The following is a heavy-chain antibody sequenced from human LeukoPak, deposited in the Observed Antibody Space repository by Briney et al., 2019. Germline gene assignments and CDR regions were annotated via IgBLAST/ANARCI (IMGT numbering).Heavy chain of an antibody. CDR1: GFTFSSYA. J-gene: IGHJ4*02. D-gene: IGHD2-8*01. Sequence: GGSLRLSCAASGFTFSSYAMSWVRQAPGKGLEWVSAISGSGGSTYYADSVKGRFTISRDNSKNTLYLQINSLRAEDTAVYYCAKERAIYCTNGVCPFDYWGQGTLVTVSS. V-gene: IGHV3-23*01. CDR2: ISGSGGST. CDR3: AKERAIYCTNGVCPFDY.